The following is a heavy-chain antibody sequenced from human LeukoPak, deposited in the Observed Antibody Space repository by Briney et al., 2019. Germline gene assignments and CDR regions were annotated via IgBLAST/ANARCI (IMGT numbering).Heavy chain of an antibody. Sequence: SVKVSCKASGYTFTNYAISWVRQAPGQGLEWMGGIIPIFGTANYAQKFQGRVTITADKSTSTAYMELSSLRSEDTAVYYCARITIFGVPSGFDIWGQGTMVTVSS. CDR2: IIPIFGTA. CDR1: GYTFTNYA. J-gene: IGHJ3*02. V-gene: IGHV1-69*06. D-gene: IGHD3-3*01. CDR3: ARITIFGVPSGFDI.